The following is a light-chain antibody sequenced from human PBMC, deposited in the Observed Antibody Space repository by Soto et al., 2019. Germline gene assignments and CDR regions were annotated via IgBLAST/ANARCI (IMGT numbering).Light chain of an antibody. CDR2: KAS. J-gene: IGKJ5*01. CDR1: QTISSW. V-gene: IGKV1-5*03. Sequence: DIQMTQSPSTLSGSVGDRVTIACRASQTISSWLAWYQQKPGKAPKLLIYKASSLESGVPSRFSGTGSGTEFTLTISSLQPDEFATYYCQQYYRSSITVGQGTRLEIK. CDR3: QQYYRSSIT.